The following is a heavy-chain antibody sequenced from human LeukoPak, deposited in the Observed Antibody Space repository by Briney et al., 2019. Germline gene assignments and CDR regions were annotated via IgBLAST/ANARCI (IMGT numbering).Heavy chain of an antibody. J-gene: IGHJ3*02. CDR1: GFTFSRYN. CDR2: IWNDGSHR. CDR3: ARLSGYEKGYVFDI. V-gene: IGHV3-33*08. D-gene: IGHD5-12*01. Sequence: GGSLRLSCSASGFTFSRYNMHWVRQAPGRGLEWVEVIWNDGSHRYYADSVEGRFTISRDNSKNTLYLQMNSLRAEDTAVYYCARLSGYEKGYVFDIWGQGTMVTVSS.